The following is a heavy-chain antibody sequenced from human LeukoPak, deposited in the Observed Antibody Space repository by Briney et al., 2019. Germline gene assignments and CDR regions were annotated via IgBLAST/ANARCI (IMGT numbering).Heavy chain of an antibody. V-gene: IGHV4-34*01. CDR1: GGSFSGYY. J-gene: IGHJ4*02. D-gene: IGHD6-6*01. CDR3: ARGLAARRRGFDY. Sequence: KPSETLSLTCAVYGGSFSGYYWSWIRQPPGKGLEGIGEINHSGSTNYNPSLKSRVTISVDTSKNQFSLKLSSVTAADTAVYYCARGLAARRRGFDYWGQGTLVTVSS. CDR2: INHSGST.